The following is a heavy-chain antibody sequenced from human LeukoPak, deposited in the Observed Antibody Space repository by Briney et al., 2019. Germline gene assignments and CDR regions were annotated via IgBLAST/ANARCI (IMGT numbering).Heavy chain of an antibody. CDR1: GFTFSYFW. CDR3: ARDNLGGTPFDY. D-gene: IGHD1-26*01. Sequence: GGSLRLSCAASGFTFSYFWMSWVRQAPGKGLEWVANINLDGTEKHYVDSVKGRFTISRDNARKSLYLQMNSLRAEDTAVYYCARDNLGGTPFDYWGQGTLVTVSS. CDR2: INLDGTEK. J-gene: IGHJ4*02. V-gene: IGHV3-7*05.